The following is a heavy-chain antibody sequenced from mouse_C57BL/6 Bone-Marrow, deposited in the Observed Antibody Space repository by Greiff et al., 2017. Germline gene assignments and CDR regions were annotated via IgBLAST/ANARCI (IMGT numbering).Heavy chain of an antibody. CDR3: ARIVLYYGSSYGGFAY. CDR2: IWWDDDK. V-gene: IGHV8-8*01. CDR1: GFSLSTFGMG. Sequence: QVQLKECGPGILQPSQTLSLTCSFSGFSLSTFGMGVGWLRQPSGKGLEWLAHIWWDDDKYYNPALKSRLTISKDTSKNQVFLKIANVYTADTATYNCARIVLYYGSSYGGFAYWGQGTLVTVSA. J-gene: IGHJ3*01. D-gene: IGHD1-1*01.